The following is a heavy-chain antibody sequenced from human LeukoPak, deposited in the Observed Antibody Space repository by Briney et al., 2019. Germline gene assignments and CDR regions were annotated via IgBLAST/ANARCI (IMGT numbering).Heavy chain of an antibody. J-gene: IGHJ4*02. Sequence: MSGGSLRLSCAASGFTFSSYSMTWVRQAPGKGLEWVSSISSSSSYIYYADSVKGRFTISRDNAKNSLYLQMNSLRAEDTAVYYCARDKEYDSSGYLDYWGQGTLVTVSS. V-gene: IGHV3-21*01. CDR1: GFTFSSYS. CDR3: ARDKEYDSSGYLDY. CDR2: ISSSSSYI. D-gene: IGHD3-22*01.